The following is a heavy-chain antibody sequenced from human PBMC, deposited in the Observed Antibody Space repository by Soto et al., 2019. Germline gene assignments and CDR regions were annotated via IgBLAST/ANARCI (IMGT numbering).Heavy chain of an antibody. J-gene: IGHJ6*02. CDR3: ARETTYYYDSSGVDV. D-gene: IGHD3-22*01. CDR2: IYYSGST. Sequence: SETLSLTCTVSGGSISSYYRSWIRQPPGKGLEWIGYIYYSGSTNYNPSLKSRVTISVDTSKNQFSLKLSSVTAADTAVYYCARETTYYYDSSGVDVWGQGTTVTVSS. CDR1: GGSISSYY. V-gene: IGHV4-59*01.